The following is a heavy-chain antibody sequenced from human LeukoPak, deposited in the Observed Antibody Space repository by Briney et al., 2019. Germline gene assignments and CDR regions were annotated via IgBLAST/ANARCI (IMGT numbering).Heavy chain of an antibody. D-gene: IGHD3-9*01. J-gene: IGHJ4*02. CDR1: GGSISSHY. CDR3: AGHRNPLRYFGDY. Sequence: SETLSLTCTVSGGSISSHYWTWIRQPPGKGLEWIGEINHSGSTNYNPTLKSRVTISVDTSKNQFSLKLSSVTAADTAVYYCAGHRNPLRYFGDYWGQGTLVTVSS. V-gene: IGHV4-34*01. CDR2: INHSGST.